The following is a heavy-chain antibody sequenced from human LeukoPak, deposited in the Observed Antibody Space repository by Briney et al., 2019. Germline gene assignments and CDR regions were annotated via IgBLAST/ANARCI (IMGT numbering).Heavy chain of an antibody. CDR1: GFTFSSYA. Sequence: PGGSLRPSCAASGFTFSSYAMSWVRQAPGMGLEWVSGITGSGGSTYYADSLKGRFTISRDNSKNILYLQMSSLRAEDTALYYCAKGLPTSAGGFDFWGLGTMVIVFS. J-gene: IGHJ3*01. CDR2: ITGSGGST. CDR3: AKGLPTSAGGFDF. V-gene: IGHV3-23*01. D-gene: IGHD2-15*01.